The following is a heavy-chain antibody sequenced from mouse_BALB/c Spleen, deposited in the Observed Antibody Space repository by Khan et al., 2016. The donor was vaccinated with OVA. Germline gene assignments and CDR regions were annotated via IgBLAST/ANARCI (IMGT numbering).Heavy chain of an antibody. CDR2: INPSTGYT. Sequence: QVQLQQSGAELAKPGASVKMSCTASDYMFTTYWMHWVKQRPGQGLEWIGYINPSTGYTEYTQKFKDQATFTADKSSSTAYMQLSSLTSEDTAVDYSANDGSSSEGFAYWGQGTLVTVSA. V-gene: IGHV1-7*01. J-gene: IGHJ3*01. CDR1: DYMFTTYW. D-gene: IGHD1-1*01. CDR3: ANDGSSSEGFAY.